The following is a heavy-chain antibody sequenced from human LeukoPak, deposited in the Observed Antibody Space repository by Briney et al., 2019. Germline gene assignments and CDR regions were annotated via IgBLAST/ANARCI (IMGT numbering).Heavy chain of an antibody. V-gene: IGHV1-46*01. CDR1: GYTFTSYY. Sequence: ASVKVSCKASGYTFTSYYMHWVRQAPGQGLEWMGIINPSGGSTSYAQKFQGRVTMTRDMSTSTVYMELSSLRSEDTAVYYCARERFGELYYYYYYMDVWGKGTTVTVSS. CDR2: INPSGGST. J-gene: IGHJ6*03. CDR3: ARERFGELYYYYYYMDV. D-gene: IGHD3-10*01.